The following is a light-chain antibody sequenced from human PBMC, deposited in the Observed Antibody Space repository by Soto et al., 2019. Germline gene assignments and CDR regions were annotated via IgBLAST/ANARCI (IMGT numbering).Light chain of an antibody. V-gene: IGLV2-18*01. CDR2: EAS. CDR3: SLYTSENTYV. J-gene: IGLJ1*01. CDR1: STDFVTYNR. Sequence: QSALTQPPSVSGSPGQSVTISCTGTSTDFVTYNRVSWYQQPPGTAPKLIVYEASNPPSGVPDRFSGSKSGNTASLTISGLQAADEADYYCSLYTSENTYVFGTGTKLTVL.